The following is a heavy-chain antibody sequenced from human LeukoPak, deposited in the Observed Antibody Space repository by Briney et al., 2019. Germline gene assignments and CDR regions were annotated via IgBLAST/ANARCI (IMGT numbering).Heavy chain of an antibody. D-gene: IGHD3-16*01. J-gene: IGHJ4*02. CDR3: AREGREFGPHKLAGFDY. CDR2: INPNSGGT. V-gene: IGHV1-2*02. CDR1: GYTFTGYY. Sequence: ASVKVSCEASGYTFTGYYIHWVRQAPGQGLEWMGWINPNSGGTNYAQKFQGRVTLTRDTSITTAYMELSRLRYDDTAVYYCAREGREFGPHKLAGFDYWAREPWSPSPQ.